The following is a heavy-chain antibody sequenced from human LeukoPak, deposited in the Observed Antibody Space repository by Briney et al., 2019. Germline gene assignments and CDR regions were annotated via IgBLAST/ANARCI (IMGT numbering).Heavy chain of an antibody. D-gene: IGHD6-25*01. Sequence: SETLSLTCTVSGDSLSDSNYYWGWIRQPPGRGLEWIANIYYSGSAYYSPSLKSRVTVSIDTSKNQFSLKLNSVTAADTAVYYCARQSTIAAARIDPWGQGTLVTVSS. J-gene: IGHJ5*02. CDR2: IYYSGSA. CDR1: GDSLSDSNYY. V-gene: IGHV4-39*01. CDR3: ARQSTIAAARIDP.